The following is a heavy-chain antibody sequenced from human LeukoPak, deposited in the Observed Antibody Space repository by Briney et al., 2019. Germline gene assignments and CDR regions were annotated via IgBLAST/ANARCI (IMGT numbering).Heavy chain of an antibody. Sequence: PETLSLTCAVYGGSFSGYYWSWIRQPPGKGLEWIGEINHSGSTNYNPSLKSRVTISVDTSKNQFSLKLSSVTAADTAVYYCARHLGLLWFGELFRSNYFDYWGQGTLVTVSS. V-gene: IGHV4-34*01. CDR3: ARHLGLLWFGELFRSNYFDY. D-gene: IGHD3-10*01. J-gene: IGHJ4*02. CDR1: GGSFSGYY. CDR2: INHSGST.